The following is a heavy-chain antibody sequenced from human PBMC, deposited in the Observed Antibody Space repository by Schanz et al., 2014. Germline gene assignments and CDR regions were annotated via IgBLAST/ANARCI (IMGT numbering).Heavy chain of an antibody. CDR2: IIPILGIA. J-gene: IGHJ4*02. Sequence: QLQLVQSGAEVKKPGSSMKVSCKASGGTFSSYSISWVRQAPGQGLEWMGRIIPILGIANYAQKFQGRVTITADKSTFTAYMDVSSLRSEDTAVYYCASSGAGYSSSWDFDYWGQGTLVTVSS. CDR3: ASSGAGYSSSWDFDY. CDR1: GGTFSSYS. D-gene: IGHD6-13*01. V-gene: IGHV1-69*02.